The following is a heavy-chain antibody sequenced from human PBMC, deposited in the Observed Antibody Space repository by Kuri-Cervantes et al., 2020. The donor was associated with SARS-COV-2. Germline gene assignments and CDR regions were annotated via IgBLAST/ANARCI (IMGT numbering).Heavy chain of an antibody. Sequence: SVKVSCKASGYTFTSYGISWVRQAPGQGLEWMGGIIPIFGTANYAQKFQGRVTITADESTSTAYMELSSLRSEDTAVYYCARQVGSYGHWFDPWGQGTLVTVSS. D-gene: IGHD5-18*01. J-gene: IGHJ5*02. V-gene: IGHV1-69*13. CDR1: GYTFTSYG. CDR2: IIPIFGTA. CDR3: ARQVGSYGHWFDP.